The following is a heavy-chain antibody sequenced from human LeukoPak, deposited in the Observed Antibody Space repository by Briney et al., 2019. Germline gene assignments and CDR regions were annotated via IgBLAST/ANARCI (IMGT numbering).Heavy chain of an antibody. J-gene: IGHJ4*02. D-gene: IGHD3-3*01. CDR3: ARALRTLRFLEWLFDY. Sequence: PGGSLRLSCAASGFTFSSYSMNWVRQAPGKGLEWVSYISSSSSTIYYADSVKGRFTISRDNAKNSLYLQMNSLRDEDTAVYYCARALRTLRFLEWLFDYWGQGTLVTVSS. V-gene: IGHV3-48*02. CDR2: ISSSSSTI. CDR1: GFTFSSYS.